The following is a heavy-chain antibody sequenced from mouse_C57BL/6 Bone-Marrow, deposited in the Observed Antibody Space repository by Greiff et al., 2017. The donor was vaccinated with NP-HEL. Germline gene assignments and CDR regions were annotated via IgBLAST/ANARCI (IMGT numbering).Heavy chain of an antibody. CDR3: ARVGDPYYAMDY. Sequence: EVQRVESGGGLVKPGGSLKLSCAASGFTFSSYAMSWVRQTPEKRLEWVATISDGGSYTYYPDNVKGRFTISRDNAKNHLYLQMSHLKSEDTAMYYCARVGDPYYAMDYWGQGTSVTVSS. CDR1: GFTFSSYA. J-gene: IGHJ4*01. V-gene: IGHV5-4*01. D-gene: IGHD3-1*01. CDR2: ISDGGSYT.